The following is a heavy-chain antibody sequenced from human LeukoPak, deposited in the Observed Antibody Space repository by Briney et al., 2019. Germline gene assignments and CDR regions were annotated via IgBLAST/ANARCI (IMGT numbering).Heavy chain of an antibody. CDR2: ITTSRNTV. J-gene: IGHJ4*02. CDR3: AIFADRWVQLWVPVY. V-gene: IGHV3-11*01. Sequence: AGGSLSLSCSASRFTFSDYNMSWIPQAQGKGRDGVSYITTSRNTVYYADSVKGRFTVSRDNAKTSFFLQRNSLRAEDTAVYYCAIFADRWVQLWVPVYWGQGTLLPVSS. D-gene: IGHD5-18*01. CDR1: RFTFSDYN.